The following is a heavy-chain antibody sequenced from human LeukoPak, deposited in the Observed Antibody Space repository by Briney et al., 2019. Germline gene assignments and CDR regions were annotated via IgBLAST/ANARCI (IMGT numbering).Heavy chain of an antibody. CDR1: GYTFTSYG. V-gene: IGHV1-2*02. CDR3: ATYYDFWSGYYPFDY. D-gene: IGHD3-3*01. CDR2: ISPNSGGT. J-gene: IGHJ4*02. Sequence: ASVKVSCKASGYTFTSYGITWVRQAPGQGLEWMGWISPNSGGTNYAQKFQGRATMTRDTSISTAYMELSRLRSDDTAVYYCATYYDFWSGYYPFDYWGQGTLVTVSS.